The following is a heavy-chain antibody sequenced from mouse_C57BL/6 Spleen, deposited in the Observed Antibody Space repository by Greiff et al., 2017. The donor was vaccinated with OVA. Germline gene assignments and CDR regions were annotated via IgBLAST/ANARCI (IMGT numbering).Heavy chain of an antibody. J-gene: IGHJ2*01. Sequence: EVQLQQSGPELVKPGASVKIPCKASGYTFTDYNMDWVKQSHGKSLEWIGDINPNNGGTIYNQKFKGKATLTVDKSASTAYMELRSLTSEDTAVYYCARSMNYYLDYWGQGTTLTVSS. CDR2: INPNNGGT. CDR1: GYTFTDYN. CDR3: ARSMNYYLDY. V-gene: IGHV1-18*01.